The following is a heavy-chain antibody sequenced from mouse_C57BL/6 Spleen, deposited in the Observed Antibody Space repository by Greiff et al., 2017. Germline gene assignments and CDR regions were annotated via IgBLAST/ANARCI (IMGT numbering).Heavy chain of an antibody. CDR3: AREVLYYGSSDDY. Sequence: QVQLQQPGAELVRPGSSVKLSCKASGYTFTSYWMHWVKQRPIQGLEWIGNIDPSDSENQYNHKFKDKATLTVDKSSSTAYMQLSSLTSEDSAVYYCAREVLYYGSSDDYWGQGTTLTVSS. CDR2: IDPSDSEN. D-gene: IGHD1-1*01. V-gene: IGHV1-52*01. J-gene: IGHJ2*01. CDR1: GYTFTSYW.